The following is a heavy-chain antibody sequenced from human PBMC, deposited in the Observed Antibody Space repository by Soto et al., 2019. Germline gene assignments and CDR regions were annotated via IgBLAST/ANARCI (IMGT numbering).Heavy chain of an antibody. J-gene: IGHJ5*02. V-gene: IGHV4-59*03. D-gene: IGHD2-21*01. CDR3: AGSISGDPSFDP. CDR2: IFYSGST. Sequence: SETLSLTCTVSGGSISSYYRSWIRQPPGKGLEWIGYIFYSGSTNYNPSLKSRVIMSIDTSRKQFSLRLNSVIAADTALYYCAGSISGDPSFDPWGQGTLVTVSS. CDR1: GGSISSYY.